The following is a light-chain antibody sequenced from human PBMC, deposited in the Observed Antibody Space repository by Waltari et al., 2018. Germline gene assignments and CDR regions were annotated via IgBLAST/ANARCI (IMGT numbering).Light chain of an antibody. CDR2: DVS. CDR1: SSDVGCFYY. J-gene: IGLJ1*01. CDR3: NSYRSGNSLGV. V-gene: IGLV2-14*03. Sequence: QSALTPPSSLSAPLGPFITIPCTGGSSDVGCFYYFPWYQRHPGKAPKLIIYDVSVRPSGVSNRFSGSKSGSTASLTISGLQAEDGADYYCNSYRSGNSLGVFGTGTRVTVL.